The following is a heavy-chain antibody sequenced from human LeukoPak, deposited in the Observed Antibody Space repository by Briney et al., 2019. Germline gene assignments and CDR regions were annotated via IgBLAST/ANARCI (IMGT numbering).Heavy chain of an antibody. CDR1: GFTFSSYA. V-gene: IGHV3-30*01. CDR3: ARTIYDY. CDR2: ISYDGSNK. D-gene: IGHD4/OR15-4a*01. J-gene: IGHJ4*02. Sequence: GESLRLSCAASGFTFSSYAMHWVRQAPGKGLEWVAVISYDGSNKYYADSVKGRFTISRDNSKNTLYLQMNSLRAEDTAVYYCARTIYDYWGQGTLVTVSS.